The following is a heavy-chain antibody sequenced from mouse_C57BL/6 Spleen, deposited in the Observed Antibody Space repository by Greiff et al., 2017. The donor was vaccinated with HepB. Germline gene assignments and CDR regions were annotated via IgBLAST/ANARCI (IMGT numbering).Heavy chain of an antibody. J-gene: IGHJ3*01. D-gene: IGHD1-1*01. CDR2: IWGVGST. CDR3: ASAGSSYRFAY. Sequence: QVQLKESGPGLVAPSQSLSITCTVSGFSLTSYGVDWVRQSPGKGLEWLGVIWGVGSTNYNSALKSRLSISKDNSKSQVFLKMNSLQTDDTAMYYCASAGSSYRFAYWGQGTLVTVSA. V-gene: IGHV2-6*01. CDR1: GFSLTSYG.